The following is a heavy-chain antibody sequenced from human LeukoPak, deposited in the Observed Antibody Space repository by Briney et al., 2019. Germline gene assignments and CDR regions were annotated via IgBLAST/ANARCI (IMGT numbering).Heavy chain of an antibody. D-gene: IGHD3-22*01. CDR1: GFSLITSGMS. Sequence: SGPALVKPTQSLTLTCTFSGFSLITSGMSVGGFRQPPGKALEWLALIYWDDRKYYSPSLKSRLTVTKDTSKNQVVLTMTDMDPVDTATYYCAHGLRGYFEGVDYWGQGTLVTVSS. J-gene: IGHJ4*02. CDR3: AHGLRGYFEGVDY. CDR2: IYWDDRK. V-gene: IGHV2-5*02.